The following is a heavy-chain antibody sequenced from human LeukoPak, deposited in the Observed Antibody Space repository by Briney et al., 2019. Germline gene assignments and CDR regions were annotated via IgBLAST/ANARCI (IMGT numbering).Heavy chain of an antibody. CDR1: GFTFSSYG. D-gene: IGHD6-13*01. CDR3: ARDLLYSSSWSRAYFDY. CDR2: IWCDGSNK. V-gene: IGHV3-33*01. J-gene: IGHJ4*02. Sequence: GGSLRLSCAASGFTFSSYGMHWVRQAPGKGLEWVAVIWCDGSNKYYADSVKGRFTISRDNSKNTLYLQMNSLRAEDTAVYYCARDLLYSSSWSRAYFDYWGQGTLVTVSS.